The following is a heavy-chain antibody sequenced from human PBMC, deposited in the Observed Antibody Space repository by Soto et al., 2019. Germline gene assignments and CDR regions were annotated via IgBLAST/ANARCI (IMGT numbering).Heavy chain of an antibody. D-gene: IGHD4-4*01. V-gene: IGHV3-23*01. Sequence: VGSLRLSCAASGFTFSSYAMSWVRQAPGKGLEWVSAISGSGGSTYYADSVKGRFTISRDNSKNTLYLQMNSLRAEDTAVYYCAKDLDYSPASDYYYGMDVWGQGTTVTVS. J-gene: IGHJ6*02. CDR1: GFTFSSYA. CDR3: AKDLDYSPASDYYYGMDV. CDR2: ISGSGGST.